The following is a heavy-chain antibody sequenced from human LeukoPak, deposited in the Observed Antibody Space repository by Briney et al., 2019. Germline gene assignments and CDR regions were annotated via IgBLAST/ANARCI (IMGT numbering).Heavy chain of an antibody. CDR3: ARAVISYYYDSSGSPIGSHFDY. Sequence: ASVKVSCKASGYTFTSNYIHWLRQAPGQGLEWMGLINPSGGSTSYAQKFQGRVTMTRDTSTSTVYMELSSLRSEDTAVYYCARAVISYYYDSSGSPIGSHFDYWGQGTLVTVSS. D-gene: IGHD3-22*01. J-gene: IGHJ4*02. CDR1: GYTFTSNY. V-gene: IGHV1-46*01. CDR2: INPSGGST.